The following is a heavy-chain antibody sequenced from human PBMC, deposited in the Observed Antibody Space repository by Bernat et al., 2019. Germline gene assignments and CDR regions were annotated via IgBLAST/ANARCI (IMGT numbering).Heavy chain of an antibody. Sequence: QVQLVESGGGVVQPGRSLRLSCAASGFTFSSYGMHWVRQAPGKGLEWVAVIYSGGSTYYADSVKGRFTISRDNSKNTLYLQMNSLRAEDTAVYYCARDLMTTKGMGVWGQGTTVAVSS. CDR1: GFTFSSYG. CDR2: IYSGGST. D-gene: IGHD4-17*01. J-gene: IGHJ6*02. CDR3: ARDLMTTKGMGV. V-gene: IGHV3-NL1*01.